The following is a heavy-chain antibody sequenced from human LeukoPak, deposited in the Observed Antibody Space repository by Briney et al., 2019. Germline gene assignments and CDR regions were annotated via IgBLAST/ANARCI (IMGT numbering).Heavy chain of an antibody. CDR2: ISYDGSNK. CDR3: AKDAMLDY. CDR1: GFTFSSYG. V-gene: IGHV3-30*18. Sequence: GGSLRLSCAASGFTFSSYGMHWVRQAPGKGLEWVAVISYDGSNKYYADSVKGRFTISGDNSKNTLYLQMNSLRAEDTAVYYCAKDAMLDYWGQGTLVTVSS. J-gene: IGHJ4*02.